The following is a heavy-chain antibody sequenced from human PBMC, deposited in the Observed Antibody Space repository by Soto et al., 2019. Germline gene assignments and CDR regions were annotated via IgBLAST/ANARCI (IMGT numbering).Heavy chain of an antibody. CDR2: IRSKVNNYAT. CDR3: TRDDFWCGYGMDV. D-gene: IGHD3-3*01. V-gene: IGHV3-73*01. Sequence: GGSLRLSCAASGFTFSDSAMHWVRQASGKGLEWVGRIRSKVNNYATAYAASVKGRFTISRDDSKNTAYLQMNSLKTEDTAVYFCTRDDFWCGYGMDVWGQGTTVTVSS. CDR1: GFTFSDSA. J-gene: IGHJ6*02.